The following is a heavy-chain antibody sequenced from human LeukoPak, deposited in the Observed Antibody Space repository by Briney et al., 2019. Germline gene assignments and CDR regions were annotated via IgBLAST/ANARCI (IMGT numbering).Heavy chain of an antibody. CDR1: GFTFCSFA. J-gene: IGHJ4*02. CDR2: ISGSGVRT. CDR3: AKMATITSPHLDY. V-gene: IGHV3-23*01. Sequence: PGGSLRLSRAASGFTFCSFAMSWVRQAPGKGLECVSAISGSGVRTYYADPVKGRFTISRDNSKNTLYLQMNSLRTEDTAVYYCAKMATITSPHLDYWGQGTLVTVSS. D-gene: IGHD5-24*01.